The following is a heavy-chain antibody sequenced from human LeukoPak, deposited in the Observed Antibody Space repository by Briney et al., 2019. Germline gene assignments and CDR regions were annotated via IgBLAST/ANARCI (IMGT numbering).Heavy chain of an antibody. CDR2: ISGSGGST. CDR1: GFTFSSYA. V-gene: IGHV3-23*01. CDR3: AKDLYYDSSGYSPLLDY. Sequence: GGSLRLSCAASGFTFSSYAMSWVRQAPGKGLEWVSAISGSGGSTYYADSVKGRFTISRDNSKNTLYLQMNSLRAEDTAVYYCAKDLYYDSSGYSPLLDYRGQGTLVAVSS. D-gene: IGHD3-22*01. J-gene: IGHJ4*02.